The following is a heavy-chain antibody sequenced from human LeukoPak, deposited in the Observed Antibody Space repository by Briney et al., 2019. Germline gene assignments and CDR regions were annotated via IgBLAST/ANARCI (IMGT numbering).Heavy chain of an antibody. Sequence: GGSLRLSCPASGFTFSSYEMNWVRQAPGKGLEWVSYISSSGSTIYYADSVKGRFTISRDNAKNSLYLQMYSLRAEDTAVYYCAELGITMIGGVWGKGTTVTISS. D-gene: IGHD3-10*02. CDR1: GFTFSSYE. CDR3: AELGITMIGGV. V-gene: IGHV3-48*03. CDR2: ISSSGSTI. J-gene: IGHJ6*04.